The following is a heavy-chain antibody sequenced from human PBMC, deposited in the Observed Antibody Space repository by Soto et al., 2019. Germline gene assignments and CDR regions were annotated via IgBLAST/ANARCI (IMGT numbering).Heavy chain of an antibody. V-gene: IGHV3-23*01. CDR3: AKDGPDYYDSSGPV. CDR2: ISGSGGST. CDR1: GFTFSRYA. Sequence: GGSLRLSCAASGFTFSRYAMNWVRQAPGKGLEWVSAISGSGGSTYYADSVKGRFTVSRDNSKNTLYLQMNSLRAEDTAVYYCAKDGPDYYDSSGPVWGQGTLVTGSS. D-gene: IGHD3-22*01. J-gene: IGHJ4*02.